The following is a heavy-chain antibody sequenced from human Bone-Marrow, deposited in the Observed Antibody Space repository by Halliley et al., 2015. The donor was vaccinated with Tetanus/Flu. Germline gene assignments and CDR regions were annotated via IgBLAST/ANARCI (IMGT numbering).Heavy chain of an antibody. Sequence: VAVISYDGSEKYYGDPVKGRFSISRDNSKNTHYLQMNSLNPEDTAIFYCAKGSHSSGWLLDHWGQGTLVTVSS. J-gene: IGHJ4*02. V-gene: IGHV3-30*18. CDR2: ISYDGSEK. CDR3: AKGSHSSGWLLDH. D-gene: IGHD6-19*01.